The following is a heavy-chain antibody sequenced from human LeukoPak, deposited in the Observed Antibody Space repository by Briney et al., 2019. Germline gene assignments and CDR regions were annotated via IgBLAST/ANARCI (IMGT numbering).Heavy chain of an antibody. D-gene: IGHD3-3*01. CDR2: ISGSGGST. V-gene: IGHV3-23*01. CDR3: AKGGPYYDFWSGYYTPAYMDV. CDR1: GFTFSSYA. Sequence: GGSLRLSCAASGFTFSSYAMSWVRQAPGKGLEWVSAISGSGGSTCYADSVKGRFTISRDNSKNTLYLQMNSLRAEDTAVYYCAKGGPYYDFWSGYYTPAYMDVWGKGTTVTVSS. J-gene: IGHJ6*03.